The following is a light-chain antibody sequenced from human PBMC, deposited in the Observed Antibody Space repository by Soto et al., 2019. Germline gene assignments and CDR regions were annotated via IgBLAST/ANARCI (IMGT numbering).Light chain of an antibody. CDR2: DVN. Sequence: QSVLTQPRSVSGSPGQSVAISCTGSSSDVGGSDYVSWYQQHPGKAPRLIIYDVNKRPSGVPDRFSGSKSGNTASLIISGLQAEDEADYYCCSCAGSPPFGGGTKPPS. V-gene: IGLV2-11*01. CDR1: SSDVGGSDY. CDR3: CSCAGSPP. J-gene: IGLJ2*01.